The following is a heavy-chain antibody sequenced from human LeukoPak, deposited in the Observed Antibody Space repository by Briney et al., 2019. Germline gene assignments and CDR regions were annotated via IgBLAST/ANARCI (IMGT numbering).Heavy chain of an antibody. D-gene: IGHD3-10*01. CDR1: GYSISSGYY. J-gene: IGHJ5*02. Sequence: PSETLSLTCTVSGYSISSGYYWGWIRQPPGKGLEWIGSIYHSGSTYYNPSLKSRVTISVDTSKNQSSLKLSSVTAADTAVYYCARGGGYYYGSGSYPANWFDPWGQGTLVTVSS. V-gene: IGHV4-38-2*02. CDR3: ARGGGYYYGSGSYPANWFDP. CDR2: IYHSGST.